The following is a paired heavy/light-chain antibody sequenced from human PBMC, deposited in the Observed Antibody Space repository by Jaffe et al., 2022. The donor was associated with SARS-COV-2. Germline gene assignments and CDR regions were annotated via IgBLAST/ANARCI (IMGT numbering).Heavy chain of an antibody. CDR3: ARGDVLKTYEY. CDR2: IIPNSGGT. V-gene: IGHV1-2*04. CDR1: GYNFNDYY. J-gene: IGHJ4*02. Sequence: QVQLVQSGAEVKKPGASVKVSCKASGYNFNDYYLHWVRQAPGQGFEWMGWIIPNSGGTTYSRKFQGWVTMTRDTSISTAYMELRSLKSDDTAVYYCARGDVLKTYEYWGQGTLVTVSS. D-gene: IGHD3-9*01.
Light chain of an antibody. CDR3: QQYGSSPIT. Sequence: EIVLTQSPGTLSLSPGETATLSCRASQSVSSIYLAWFQQKPGQAPRLVIYGASSRATGVPDRFSGSGSGTDFTLTISRLEPEDFAFYYCQQYGSSPITFGQGTRLDIK. CDR1: QSVSSIY. CDR2: GAS. V-gene: IGKV3-20*01. J-gene: IGKJ5*01.